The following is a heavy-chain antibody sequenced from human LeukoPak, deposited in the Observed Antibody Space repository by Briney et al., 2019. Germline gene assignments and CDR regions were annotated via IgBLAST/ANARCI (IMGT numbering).Heavy chain of an antibody. D-gene: IGHD6-13*01. J-gene: IGHJ4*02. Sequence: GGSLRLSCVASGFSFSGYWMTWVRQAPGKGLEWVAFIRYDGSNKYYADSVKGRFTISRDNSKNTLYLQMNSLRAEDTAVYYCAKDGSGSWYYFDYWGQGTLVTVSS. CDR3: AKDGSGSWYYFDY. V-gene: IGHV3-30*02. CDR2: IRYDGSNK. CDR1: GFSFSGYW.